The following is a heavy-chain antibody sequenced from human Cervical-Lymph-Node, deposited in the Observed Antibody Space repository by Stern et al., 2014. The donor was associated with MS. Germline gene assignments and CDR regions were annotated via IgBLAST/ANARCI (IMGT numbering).Heavy chain of an antibody. CDR1: NGSFSDYY. CDR3: ARRTLAARRIDF. J-gene: IGHJ4*02. D-gene: IGHD6-6*01. CDR2: INHSGST. V-gene: IGHV4-34*01. Sequence: QVQLQQWGAGLLKPSETLSLTCAVYNGSFSDYYWNWIRQPPGKGLEWIGEINHSGSTNYNPSLESRVTISVDTSKNQFSLKLTSVTAADTAVYYCARRTLAARRIDFWGQGTLVTVSS.